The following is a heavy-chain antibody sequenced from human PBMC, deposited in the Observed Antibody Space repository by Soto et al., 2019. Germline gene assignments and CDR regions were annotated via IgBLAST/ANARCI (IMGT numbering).Heavy chain of an antibody. Sequence: SETLSLTCTVSGGSISSGGYYWSWIRQHPGKGLEWIGYIYYSGSTYYNPSLKSRVTISVDTSKNQFSLKLSSVTAADTAVYYCAREGRDSSGYIPFDYWAREPWSPSPQ. J-gene: IGHJ4*02. V-gene: IGHV4-31*03. CDR2: IYYSGST. D-gene: IGHD3-22*01. CDR3: AREGRDSSGYIPFDY. CDR1: GGSISSGGYY.